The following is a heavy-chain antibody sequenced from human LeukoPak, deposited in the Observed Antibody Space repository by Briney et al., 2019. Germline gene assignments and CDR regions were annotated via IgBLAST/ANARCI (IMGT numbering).Heavy chain of an antibody. CDR3: AREGGGSPRYFQH. CDR2: IYYSGST. J-gene: IGHJ1*01. V-gene: IGHV4-59*01. CDR1: GGSISSYY. D-gene: IGHD1-26*01. Sequence: SETLSLTCTVSGGSISSYYWSWIRQPPGKGLEWIGYIYYSGSTNYNPSLKSRVTISVDTSKNRFSLKLSSVTAADTAVYYCAREGGGSPRYFQHWGQGTLVTVSS.